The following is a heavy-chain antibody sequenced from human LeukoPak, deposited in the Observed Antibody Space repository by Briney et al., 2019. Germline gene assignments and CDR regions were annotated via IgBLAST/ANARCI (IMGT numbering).Heavy chain of an antibody. CDR2: IYYSGST. D-gene: IGHD6-13*01. Sequence: PSQTLSLTCTVSGGSISSGGYYWSWIRQHPGKGLEWIGYIYYSGSTYYNPSLKSRVTISVDTSKNQFSLKLSSVTAADTAVYYCARTIAEIGWFDPWGQGTLVTVSS. CDR3: ARTIAEIGWFDP. V-gene: IGHV4-31*03. CDR1: GGSISSGGYY. J-gene: IGHJ5*02.